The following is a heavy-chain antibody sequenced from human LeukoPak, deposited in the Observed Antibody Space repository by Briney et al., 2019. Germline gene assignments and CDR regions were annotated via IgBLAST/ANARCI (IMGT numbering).Heavy chain of an antibody. J-gene: IGHJ6*03. V-gene: IGHV3-15*01. CDR2: IKSKTEGGTT. CDR1: GFTFIKCW. CDR3: IARYSSGWSYYYYYMDV. D-gene: IGHD6-19*01. Sequence: GGSLRVSCAGSGFTFIKCWMSGVGQAPGKGREGVGRIKSKTEGGTTDYAANVKGRFTISRDDSNNTLYLQMNSLRTEDTAVYYCIARYSSGWSYYYYYMDVWGKGTTVTVSS.